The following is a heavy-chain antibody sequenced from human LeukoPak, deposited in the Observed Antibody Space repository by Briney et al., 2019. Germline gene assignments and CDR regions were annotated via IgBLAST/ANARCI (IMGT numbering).Heavy chain of an antibody. V-gene: IGHV1-69*13. Sequence: GASVKVSCKASGGTFSSYAINWVRQAPGQGLKWMGGIIPIFGTANYAQKFQGRVTVTADESTSTAYMELSSLRSEDTAVYYCASGTYGTDYYYGMDVWGQGTTVTVSS. J-gene: IGHJ6*02. CDR1: GGTFSSYA. D-gene: IGHD1-26*01. CDR3: ASGTYGTDYYYGMDV. CDR2: IIPIFGTA.